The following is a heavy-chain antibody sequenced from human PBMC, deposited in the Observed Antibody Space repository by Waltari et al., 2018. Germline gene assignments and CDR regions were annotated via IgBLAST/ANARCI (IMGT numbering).Heavy chain of an antibody. D-gene: IGHD2-8*01. Sequence: QKQLIQSGPEVKKPGTSVTVSCTASGVTFSKSAVQWVRQARGQSLEWIGWVGAGSGNTNYAQKFEHRVTITRDMSTRTSYLELRSLRYDDTAVYYCVADQVYESYGNHPPVHCSFDIWGQGTMVTVSS. V-gene: IGHV1-58*01. J-gene: IGHJ3*02. CDR2: VGAGSGNT. CDR3: VADQVYESYGNHPPVHCSFDI. CDR1: GVTFSKSA.